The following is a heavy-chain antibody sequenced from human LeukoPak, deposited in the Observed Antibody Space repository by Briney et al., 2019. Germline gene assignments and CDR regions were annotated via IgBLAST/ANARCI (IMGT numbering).Heavy chain of an antibody. V-gene: IGHV4-4*07. D-gene: IGHD5-24*01. CDR1: RGSINNQY. CDR2: MYTNGES. CDR3: TREGEGRWLQSGY. J-gene: IGHJ4*02. Sequence: SETLSLTCTVSRGSINNQYWSWIRQPAGKGLEWIGRMYTNGESDYNPSLKSRVAMSVDTSKSQFSLKLNYMTAADTAVYYCTREGEGRWLQSGYWGQGTLVTVSS.